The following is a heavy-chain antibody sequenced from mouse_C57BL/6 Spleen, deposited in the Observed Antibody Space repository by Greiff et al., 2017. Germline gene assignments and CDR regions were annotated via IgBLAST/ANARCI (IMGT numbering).Heavy chain of an antibody. CDR2: IHPNSGST. V-gene: IGHV1-64*01. J-gene: IGHJ3*01. CDR1: GYTFTSYW. CDR3: ARDPRTFAY. Sequence: VQLQESGAELVKPGASVKLSCKASGYTFTSYWMHWVKQRPGQGLEWIGMIHPNSGSTNYNEKFKSKATLTVDKSSSTAYMQLSSLTSEDSAVYYCARDPRTFAYWGQGTLVTVSA.